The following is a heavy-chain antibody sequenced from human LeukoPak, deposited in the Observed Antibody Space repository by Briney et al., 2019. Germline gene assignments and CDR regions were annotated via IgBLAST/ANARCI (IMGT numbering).Heavy chain of an antibody. J-gene: IGHJ3*02. CDR1: GGSISSSTYN. D-gene: IGHD3-9*01. CDR2: IYNSGST. V-gene: IGHV4-39*01. Sequence: SETLSLTCTVSGGSISSSTYNWGWIRQPPGKGLEWIGSIYNSGSTFYNPSLKSRVTISIDTSKNQFSLKLTSVTAADTAVYYCARHRIARYYDILTGAFDIWGQGTMVTVSS. CDR3: ARHRIARYYDILTGAFDI.